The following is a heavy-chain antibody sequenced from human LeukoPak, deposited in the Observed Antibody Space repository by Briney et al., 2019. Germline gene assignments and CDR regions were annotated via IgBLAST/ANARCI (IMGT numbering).Heavy chain of an antibody. CDR2: IYYSGST. D-gene: IGHD2-2*02. CDR1: GCSISSGGYY. J-gene: IGHJ6*02. CDR3: ARLVVPAAIPSYYYGMDV. Sequence: SETLSLTCTVSGCSISSGGYYWRWLRQHPGKGLEWIGYIYYSGSTYYNPSLKSRVTISVDTSKNQFSLKLSSVTAADTAVYYCARLVVPAAIPSYYYGMDVWGQGTTVTVSS. V-gene: IGHV4-31*03.